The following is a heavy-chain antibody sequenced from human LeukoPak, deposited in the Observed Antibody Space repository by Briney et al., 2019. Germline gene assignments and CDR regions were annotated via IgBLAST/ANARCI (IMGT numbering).Heavy chain of an antibody. CDR1: GFTFSSYA. J-gene: IGHJ3*02. CDR2: ISGSGGST. D-gene: IGHD2-2*01. Sequence: GGSLRLSCAASGFTFSSYAMSWVRQAPGKGLEWVSAISGSGGSTYYADSVKGRFTISRDNSRNTLYLQMNSLRAEDTAVYYCAKSVVPAAIDPDAFDIWGQGTMVTVSS. CDR3: AKSVVPAAIDPDAFDI. V-gene: IGHV3-23*01.